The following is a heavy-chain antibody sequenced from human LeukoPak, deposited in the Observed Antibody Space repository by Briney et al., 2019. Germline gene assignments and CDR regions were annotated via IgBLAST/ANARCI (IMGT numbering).Heavy chain of an antibody. Sequence: GGSLRLSCAASGFTFSSYEMNWVRQAPGKGLEWVSYISSSGSTIYYADSVKGRFTISRDNAKNSLFLQMNSLRPEDTAMYYCVRVNTYYYDSNPSWGQGTLVTVSS. V-gene: IGHV3-48*03. CDR2: ISSSGSTI. D-gene: IGHD3-22*01. CDR1: GFTFSSYE. J-gene: IGHJ4*02. CDR3: VRVNTYYYDSNPS.